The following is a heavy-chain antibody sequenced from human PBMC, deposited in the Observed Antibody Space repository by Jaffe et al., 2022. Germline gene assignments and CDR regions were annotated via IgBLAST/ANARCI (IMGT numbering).Heavy chain of an antibody. CDR1: GFTFSSYE. D-gene: IGHD3-10*01. CDR3: AREVTYYGSGSYYNGINWFDP. V-gene: IGHV3-48*03. Sequence: EVQLVESGGGLVQPGGSLRLSCAASGFTFSSYEMNWVRQAPGKGLEWVSYISSSGSTIYYADSVKGRFTISRDNAKNSLYLQMNSLRAEDTAVYYCAREVTYYGSGSYYNGINWFDPWGQGTLVTVSS. J-gene: IGHJ5*02. CDR2: ISSSGSTI.